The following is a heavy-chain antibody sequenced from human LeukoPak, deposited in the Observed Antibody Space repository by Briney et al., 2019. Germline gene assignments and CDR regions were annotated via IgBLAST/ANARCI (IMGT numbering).Heavy chain of an antibody. J-gene: IGHJ4*02. CDR2: IYSGGTT. V-gene: IGHV3-66*01. CDR1: GFTVSSNY. CDR3: ARDQYSYAHAAH. Sequence: GGPLRLSCAASGFTVSSNYMSWVRQAPGKGLEWVSVIYSGGTTYYADSVKGRFTISRDNSKNTLHLQMNSLRAEDTAVYYCARDQYSYAHAAHWGQGTLVTVSS. D-gene: IGHD5-18*01.